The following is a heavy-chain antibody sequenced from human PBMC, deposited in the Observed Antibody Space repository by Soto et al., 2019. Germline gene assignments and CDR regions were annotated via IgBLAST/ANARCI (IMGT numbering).Heavy chain of an antibody. CDR1: GFTVSNNY. J-gene: IGHJ4*02. CDR2: IYSGGYT. D-gene: IGHD3-10*01. CDR3: ATHPGGGGY. Sequence: EVQLVESGGGLIQPGGSLRLSCAVSGFTVSNNYMSWVRQAPGKGLEGVSVIYSGGYTAYGDSVKGRFTISRDNSKNTLYPQKNTGGACVPALFFCATHPGGGGYWGQGTLVTVSS. V-gene: IGHV3-53*01.